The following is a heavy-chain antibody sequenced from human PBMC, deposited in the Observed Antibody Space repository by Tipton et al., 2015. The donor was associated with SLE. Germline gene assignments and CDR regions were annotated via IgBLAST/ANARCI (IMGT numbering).Heavy chain of an antibody. Sequence: SLRLSCAASGFTFSSYAMGWVRQAPGKGLEWVSSISSSSSYIYYADSVKGRFTISRDNAKNSLYLQMNSLRAEDTAVYYCARDREAEAAGPLNYWGQGTLVTVSS. D-gene: IGHD6-13*01. CDR1: GFTFSSYA. CDR3: ARDREAEAAGPLNY. CDR2: ISSSSSYI. J-gene: IGHJ4*02. V-gene: IGHV3-21*01.